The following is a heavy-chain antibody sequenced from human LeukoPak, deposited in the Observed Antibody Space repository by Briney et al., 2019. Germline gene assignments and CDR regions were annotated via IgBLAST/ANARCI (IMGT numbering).Heavy chain of an antibody. CDR2: ISGSGDDT. J-gene: IGHJ4*02. CDR3: AKEKQRNFDY. Sequence: GGSLRLSCAASGFTFSNYGMSWVRQAPGKGLEWVSGISGSGDDTYYGDSVKGRFTISRDNSKNTLYLQMNSLRAEDTAVYYCAKEKQRNFDYWGQGTLVTVSS. CDR1: GFTFSNYG. V-gene: IGHV3-23*01.